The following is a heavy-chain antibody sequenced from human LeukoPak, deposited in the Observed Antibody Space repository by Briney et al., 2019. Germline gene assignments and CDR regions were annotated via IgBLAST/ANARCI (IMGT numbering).Heavy chain of an antibody. V-gene: IGHV4-39*01. CDR3: ARYASGSYYWFDP. CDR1: GGSISSTSYH. J-gene: IGHJ5*02. Sequence: SETLSLTCTVSGGSISSTSYHWAWIRHPPGKGLEWIATVYYTGTAYYNPSLKSRVTISVDTSKSQFSLKLSSVTTADTALYYCARYASGSYYWFDPWGQGTLVTVSS. D-gene: IGHD3-10*01. CDR2: VYYTGTA.